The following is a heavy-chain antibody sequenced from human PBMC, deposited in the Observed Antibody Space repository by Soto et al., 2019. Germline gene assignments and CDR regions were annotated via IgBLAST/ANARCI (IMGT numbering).Heavy chain of an antibody. CDR3: AKTGGWNWFDP. Sequence: QVQLVQSGAEVKKPEASVKVSCKASGYTFTDYGISWVRQAPGQGLEWMGWISPYTGDTKYPQRLQGRVTVTADTSTSTAYMELRSVKSDDTAVYYCAKTGGWNWFDPWGQGTLVSVSS. J-gene: IGHJ5*02. CDR2: ISPYTGDT. CDR1: GYTFTDYG. D-gene: IGHD6-19*01. V-gene: IGHV1-18*01.